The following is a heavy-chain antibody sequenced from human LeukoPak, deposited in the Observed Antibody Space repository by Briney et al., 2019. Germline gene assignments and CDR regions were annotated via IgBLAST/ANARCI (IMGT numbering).Heavy chain of an antibody. CDR2: IYYSGST. D-gene: IGHD3-10*01. J-gene: IGHJ3*02. Sequence: SETLSLTCTVSGGSIRSYNWSWFRQPPGKGLEWIGYIYYSGSTNYNPSLKSRVTISVDTSKNQFSLKLSSVTAADTAVYYCARSMVRGVIFAFDIWGQGTMVTVSS. V-gene: IGHV4-59*13. CDR1: GGSIRSYN. CDR3: ARSMVRGVIFAFDI.